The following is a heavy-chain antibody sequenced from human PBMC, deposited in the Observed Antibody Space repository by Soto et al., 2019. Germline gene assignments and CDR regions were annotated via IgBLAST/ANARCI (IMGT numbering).Heavy chain of an antibody. CDR1: GFTFSSYS. Sequence: EVQLVESGGGLVKPGGSLRLSCAASGFTFSSYSMNWVRQAPGKGLEWVSSISSSSSYIYYADSVKGRFTISRDNAKNSLYLQMNSLRAEDTAVYYCAREEGSGASPPELQHWGQGTLVTVSS. J-gene: IGHJ1*01. V-gene: IGHV3-21*01. CDR3: AREEGSGASPPELQH. D-gene: IGHD6-19*01. CDR2: ISSSSSYI.